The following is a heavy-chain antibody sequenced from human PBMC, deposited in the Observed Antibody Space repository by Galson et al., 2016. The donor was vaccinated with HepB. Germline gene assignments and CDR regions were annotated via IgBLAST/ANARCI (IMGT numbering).Heavy chain of an antibody. D-gene: IGHD3-9*01. CDR2: IFPDDSDS. Sequence: QSGAEVKKPGESLKISCKGSGYSFSNYWIVWVRQMPGKGLEWMGIIFPDDSDSKYSPSFEGHVTISADKSTNTVYLQWTSLRASDTPMYFCARLGFDLSTGSPPGWFDPWGQGTLVTVSS. CDR3: ARLGFDLSTGSPPGWFDP. V-gene: IGHV5-51*01. CDR1: GYSFSNYW. J-gene: IGHJ5*02.